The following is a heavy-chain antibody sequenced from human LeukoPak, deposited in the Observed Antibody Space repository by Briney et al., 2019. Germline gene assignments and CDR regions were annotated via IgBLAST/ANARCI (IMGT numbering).Heavy chain of an antibody. V-gene: IGHV4-61*02. D-gene: IGHD5-18*01. J-gene: IGHJ4*02. CDR3: ARHGRGYSRGNFDY. CDR2: IYTSGST. CDR1: GASISSGSYY. Sequence: SETLSLTCTVSGASISSGSYYWSWIRQPAGKGLEWIGRIYTSGSTNYNPSLKSRVTISVDTSKNQFSLKLSSVTAADTAVYYCARHGRGYSRGNFDYWGQGTLVTVSS.